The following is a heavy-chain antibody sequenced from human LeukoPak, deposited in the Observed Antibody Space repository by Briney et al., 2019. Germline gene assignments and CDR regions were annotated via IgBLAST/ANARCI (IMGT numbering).Heavy chain of an antibody. CDR2: IYHSGST. J-gene: IGHJ3*02. CDR1: GGSISSGGYS. V-gene: IGHV4-30-2*01. D-gene: IGHD5-12*01. CDR3: DIGNTGYGRDSFDI. Sequence: SQTLSLTCAVSGGSISSGGYSWSWVRQPPGEGLEWVGYIYHSGSTYYNPSLQSRVTISLDRSKNQFSLKLSSMTAADTAVYYCDIGNTGYGRDSFDIWGQGTMVTVSS.